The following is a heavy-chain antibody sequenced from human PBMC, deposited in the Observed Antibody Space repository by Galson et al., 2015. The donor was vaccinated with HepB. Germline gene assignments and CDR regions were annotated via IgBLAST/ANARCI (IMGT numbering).Heavy chain of an antibody. CDR1: GFTFSAST. Sequence: SLRLSCAASGFTFSASTIHWVRQAPGKGLEWVGRIRSKANTYATTYAASMKGRITISRDDSKNTAYLQMSSLKTEDTAVYYGTRTGITVADLDYWGQGTLVTVSS. CDR2: IRSKANTYAT. J-gene: IGHJ4*02. CDR3: TRTGITVADLDY. V-gene: IGHV3-73*01. D-gene: IGHD6-19*01.